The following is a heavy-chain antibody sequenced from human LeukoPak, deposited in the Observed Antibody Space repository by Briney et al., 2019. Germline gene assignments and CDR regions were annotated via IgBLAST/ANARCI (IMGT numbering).Heavy chain of an antibody. J-gene: IGHJ4*02. Sequence: GESLKISCKGSGYSFTSYWIGWVRQMPGKGLEWMGIIYPGDSDTRYSPSFQGQVTISADKSISTAYLQWSSLKAPDTAMDYYATTIYYGSGSYYPDFNYWGQGTLVTVSS. CDR1: GYSFTSYW. D-gene: IGHD3-10*01. CDR3: ATTIYYGSGSYYPDFNY. V-gene: IGHV5-51*01. CDR2: IYPGDSDT.